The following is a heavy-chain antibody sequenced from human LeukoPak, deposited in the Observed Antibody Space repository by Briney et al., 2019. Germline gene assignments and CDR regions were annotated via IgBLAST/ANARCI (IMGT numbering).Heavy chain of an antibody. CDR1: GFTFSNAW. J-gene: IGHJ4*02. V-gene: IGHV3-15*01. D-gene: IGHD3-22*01. CDR2: IKSKTDGGTT. Sequence: GGSLRLSCAASGFTFSNAWMSWVRQAPGKWLEWVGRIKSKTDGGTTDYAAPVKGRFTISRDDSKNTLYLQMNSLKTEDTAVYYCTTAIYYDSSGFPYYFDYWGQGTLVTVSS. CDR3: TTAIYYDSSGFPYYFDY.